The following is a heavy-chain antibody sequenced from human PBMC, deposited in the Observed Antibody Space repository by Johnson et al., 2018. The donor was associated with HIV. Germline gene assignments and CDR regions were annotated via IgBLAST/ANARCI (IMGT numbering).Heavy chain of an antibody. J-gene: IGHJ3*01. CDR2: IKSKTDGGTT. Sequence: VQLVESGGGLVKPGGSLRLSCAASRFTFSNAWMNWVRQAPGKGLEWVGRIKSKTDGGTTDYAAPVKGRFTISRDDSKNTLYLQMSSLKTDDTAVYYCATRGHRADSGSVRGDADAFDLWGQGTMVTVSS. CDR1: RFTFSNAW. D-gene: IGHD5-12*01. CDR3: ATRGHRADSGSVRGDADAFDL. V-gene: IGHV3-15*01.